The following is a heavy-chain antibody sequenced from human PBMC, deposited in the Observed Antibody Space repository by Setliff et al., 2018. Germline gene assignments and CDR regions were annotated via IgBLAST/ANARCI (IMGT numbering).Heavy chain of an antibody. Sequence: ASVKVSCKASGYTFSSYAMNWVRQAPGQGLEWMGWISTNTGNPTYAQGFTGRFVFSLDTSVNTAHLQISSLTAEDTAVYYCARSPGTDDLYWGQGTLVTVSS. CDR1: GYTFSSYA. CDR3: ARSPGTDDLY. V-gene: IGHV7-4-1*02. D-gene: IGHD1-1*01. J-gene: IGHJ4*02. CDR2: ISTNTGNP.